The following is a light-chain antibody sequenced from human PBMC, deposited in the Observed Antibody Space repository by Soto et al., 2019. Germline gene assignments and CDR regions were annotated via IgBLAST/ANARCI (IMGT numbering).Light chain of an antibody. V-gene: IGKV1-5*03. J-gene: IGKJ2*01. CDR1: QSISTW. CDR2: MAS. CDR3: QQYDSNSP. Sequence: DIQMTQSPSTLSASVGDRVTITCRASQSISTWLAWYQQKPGKAPKLRIYMASTLESGVPSRFSGSGSGTEFTLTISSLQPDDFATYYCQQYDSNSPFGQGTKLEIK.